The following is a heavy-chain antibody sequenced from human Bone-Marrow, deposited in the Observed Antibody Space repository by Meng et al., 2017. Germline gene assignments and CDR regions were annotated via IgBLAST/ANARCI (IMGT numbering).Heavy chain of an antibody. D-gene: IGHD3-10*01. Sequence: GESLKISCAGSGFSFSNYWMGWVRQAPGKGLEWVAVIWYEGSNKYYADSVKGRFTISRDNSKNTLYLQMNSLRAEDTAVYYCATGAESLLWFGESGFDYWGQGTLVTVSS. CDR2: IWYEGSNK. CDR3: ATGAESLLWFGESGFDY. J-gene: IGHJ4*02. CDR1: GFSFSNYW. V-gene: IGHV3-33*08.